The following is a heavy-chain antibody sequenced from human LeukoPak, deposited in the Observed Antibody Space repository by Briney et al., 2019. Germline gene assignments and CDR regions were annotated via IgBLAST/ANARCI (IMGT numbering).Heavy chain of an antibody. CDR3: ARVGSSGLEFDY. CDR1: GFTFSDYY. Sequence: GGSLRLSCAASGFTFSDYYMSWIRQAPGKGLEWVSYISSSSSTIYYADSVKGRFTISRDNARKSQYLQMNSLRDEDTAVYYCARVGSSGLEFDYWGQGTPVTVSS. D-gene: IGHD6-19*01. J-gene: IGHJ4*02. CDR2: ISSSSSTI. V-gene: IGHV3-11*04.